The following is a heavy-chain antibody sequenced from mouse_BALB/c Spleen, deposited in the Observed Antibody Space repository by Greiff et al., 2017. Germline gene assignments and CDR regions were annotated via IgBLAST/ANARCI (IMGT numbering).Heavy chain of an antibody. V-gene: IGHV14-3*02. CDR1: GFNIKDTY. CDR3: AGHYGSSKGFAY. CDR2: IDPANGNT. J-gene: IGHJ3*01. D-gene: IGHD1-1*01. Sequence: VQLQQSGAELVKPGASVKLSCTASGFNIKDTYMHWVKQRPEQGLEWIGRIDPANGNTIYDPKFQGKASITADTSSNTAYLQLSSLTSEDTAVYYCAGHYGSSKGFAYWGQGTLVTVSA.